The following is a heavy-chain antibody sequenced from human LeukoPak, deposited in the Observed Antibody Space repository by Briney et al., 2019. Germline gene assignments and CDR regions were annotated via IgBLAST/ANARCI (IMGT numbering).Heavy chain of an antibody. D-gene: IGHD5-18*01. Sequence: NTSETLSLTCTVSGGSISTSNYYWGWIRQPPGKGLEWIGSIYYSGSTYYNPSLKSRVTISVDTSKNQFSLKLSSVTAADTAVYYCARSITAMVPPDYWGQGTLVTVSS. V-gene: IGHV4-39*07. J-gene: IGHJ4*02. CDR3: ARSITAMVPPDY. CDR1: GGSISTSNYY. CDR2: IYYSGST.